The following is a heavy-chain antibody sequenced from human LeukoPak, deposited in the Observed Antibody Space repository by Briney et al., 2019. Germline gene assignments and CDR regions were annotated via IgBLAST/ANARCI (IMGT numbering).Heavy chain of an antibody. CDR2: IYTSGST. D-gene: IGHD2-15*01. Sequence: SETLSLTCTVSGYSISSGYYWGWIRQPAGKGLEWIGRIYTSGSTNYNPSLKSRVTMSVDTSKNQFSLKLSSVTAADTAVYYCASALCSGGSCSMGFDPWGQGTLVTVSS. V-gene: IGHV4-4*07. CDR3: ASALCSGGSCSMGFDP. J-gene: IGHJ5*02. CDR1: GYSISSGYY.